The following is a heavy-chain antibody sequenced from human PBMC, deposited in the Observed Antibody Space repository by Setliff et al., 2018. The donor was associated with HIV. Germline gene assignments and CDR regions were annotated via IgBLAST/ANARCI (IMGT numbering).Heavy chain of an antibody. D-gene: IGHD4-17*01. Sequence: ASVKVSCKGGFTNFYMHWVRQAPGQGLEWMGIINPGGGNTRYAQRFQGRVSVTRDTSTSTVYMELSSLRSEDTAVYYCARGQASNDYGVSFWGQGTMVTVSS. J-gene: IGHJ3*01. CDR2: INPGGGNT. CDR1: FTNFY. V-gene: IGHV1-46*01. CDR3: ARGQASNDYGVSF.